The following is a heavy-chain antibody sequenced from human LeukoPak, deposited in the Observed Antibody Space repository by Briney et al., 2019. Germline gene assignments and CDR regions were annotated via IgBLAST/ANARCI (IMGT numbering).Heavy chain of an antibody. CDR2: IKQDGSEK. V-gene: IGHV3-7*03. J-gene: IGHJ5*02. D-gene: IGHD3-9*01. Sequence: GGSLRLSCAASGFTFSSYWMSWVRQAPGKGLEWVANIKQDGSEKYYVDSVKGRFTISRDNSKNTLYLQMNSLRAEDTAVYYCAKGGVLRYFGPWGQGTLVTVPS. CDR3: AKGGVLRYFGP. CDR1: GFTFSSYW.